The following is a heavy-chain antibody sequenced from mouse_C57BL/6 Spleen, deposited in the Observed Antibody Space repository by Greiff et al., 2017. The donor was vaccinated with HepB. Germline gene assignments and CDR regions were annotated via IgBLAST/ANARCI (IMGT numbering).Heavy chain of an antibody. J-gene: IGHJ3*01. CDR3: ARVTRTWFAY. Sequence: DVMLVESGGGLVKPGGSLKLSCAASGFTFSDYGMHWVRQAPEKGLEWVAYISSGSSTIYYADTVKGRFTLSRDNAKNTLFLQMTSLRSEDTAMYYCARVTRTWFAYWGQGTLVTVSA. V-gene: IGHV5-17*01. CDR1: GFTFSDYG. CDR2: ISSGSSTI. D-gene: IGHD2-13*01.